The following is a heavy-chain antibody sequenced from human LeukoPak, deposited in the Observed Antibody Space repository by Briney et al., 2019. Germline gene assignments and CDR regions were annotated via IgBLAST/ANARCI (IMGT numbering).Heavy chain of an antibody. CDR3: AKDGSP. J-gene: IGHJ5*02. D-gene: IGHD1-26*01. CDR1: GFTFSAYA. CDR2: ISGRGGST. V-gene: IGHV3-23*01. Sequence: GGFLRLSCAASGFTFSAYAMSWVRQAPGKGLEWVSGISGRGGSTYYTDSVKGRFTISRDNSKNTLYLHMSSLRAEDTAVYYCAKDGSPWGQGTLVTVSP.